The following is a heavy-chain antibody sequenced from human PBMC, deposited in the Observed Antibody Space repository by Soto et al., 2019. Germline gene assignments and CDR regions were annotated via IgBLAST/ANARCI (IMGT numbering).Heavy chain of an antibody. J-gene: IGHJ4*02. CDR3: GRGRDSDRSVCRPVEY. CDR2: IKKDESEI. CDR1: GFFFSDSS. V-gene: IGHV3-7*03. D-gene: IGHD3-22*01. Sequence: EVQLVESGGGLVQPGGSLRLSCAASGFFFSDSSMTWVRRAPGKGLEWVATIKKDESEIYYVDSVKGRFTISRDNAKNSLDLQMTSLRVEDTAVYYCGRGRDSDRSVCRPVEYWGQGTLVTVSS.